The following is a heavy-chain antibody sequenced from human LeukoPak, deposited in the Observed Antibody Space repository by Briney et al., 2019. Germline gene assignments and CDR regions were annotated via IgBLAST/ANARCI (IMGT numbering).Heavy chain of an antibody. J-gene: IGHJ4*02. V-gene: IGHV3-53*01. CDR1: GFTVSINY. CDR2: IDSGGNT. CDR3: ARVAFRSSSYISGIDY. Sequence: PGGSLRLSCAASGFTVSINYMSWVRQAPGKGLEWVSLIDSGGNTYYADSVKGRFTISRDNSKNTLYLQMNSLRAEDTVVYYCARVAFRSSSYISGIDYWGQGTLVTVSS. D-gene: IGHD1-14*01.